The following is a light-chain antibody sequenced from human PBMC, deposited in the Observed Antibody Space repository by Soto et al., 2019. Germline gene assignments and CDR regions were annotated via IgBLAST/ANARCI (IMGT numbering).Light chain of an antibody. CDR2: XAS. CDR3: QQYSIWRT. Sequence: EIVMTQSPATLSLSLGERATLSCRASERIXTNLGWYQEKAGQAPRILIYXASTRATGIPARFSGSGSGTEFTITISSLQSEDVAVYYCQQYSIWRTFGQGTKVDI. J-gene: IGKJ1*01. V-gene: IGKV3-15*01. CDR1: ERIXTN.